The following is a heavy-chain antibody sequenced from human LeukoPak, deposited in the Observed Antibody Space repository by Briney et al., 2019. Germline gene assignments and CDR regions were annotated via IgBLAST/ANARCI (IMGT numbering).Heavy chain of an antibody. V-gene: IGHV3-7*01. CDR3: ARRGTIAVLVFWFDP. Sequence: GGSLRLSCAASGFTFRNYAMHWVRQAPGKGVEWVADIKQDGSEKYYLDSLEGRFTISRDNAKNSVYLQINRLRAEDTAVYYCARRGTIAVLVFWFDPWGQGTLVIVSS. CDR1: GFTFRNYA. D-gene: IGHD6-19*01. J-gene: IGHJ5*02. CDR2: IKQDGSEK.